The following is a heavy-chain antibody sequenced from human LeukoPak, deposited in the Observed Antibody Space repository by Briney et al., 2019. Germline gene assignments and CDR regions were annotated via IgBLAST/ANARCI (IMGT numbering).Heavy chain of an antibody. Sequence: SETLSLTCTVSGGSVSSGSYYWSWIRQPPGKGLEWIGYIHYSGSTNYNPSLKSRVTISVDTSKNQFSLKLSSVTAADTAVYYCARGAVVPAKADYWGQGTLVTVSS. J-gene: IGHJ4*02. CDR1: GGSVSSGSYY. CDR2: IHYSGST. V-gene: IGHV4-61*01. CDR3: ARGAVVPAKADY. D-gene: IGHD2-2*01.